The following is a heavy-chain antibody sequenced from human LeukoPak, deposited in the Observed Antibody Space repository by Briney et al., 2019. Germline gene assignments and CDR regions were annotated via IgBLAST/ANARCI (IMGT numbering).Heavy chain of an antibody. J-gene: IGHJ3*02. CDR1: GNAFSTSG. CDR2: MRYDGSQM. Sequence: TGGSLRLSCAASGNAFSTSGMHWVRQAPGKGLEWVAFMRYDGSQMDYAESVKGRLTISRDNSQKTLYLQMESLRSEDTAVYYCTRETGYLTGAFDIWGQGTLVIVSS. CDR3: TRETGYLTGAFDI. D-gene: IGHD3-22*01. V-gene: IGHV3-30*02.